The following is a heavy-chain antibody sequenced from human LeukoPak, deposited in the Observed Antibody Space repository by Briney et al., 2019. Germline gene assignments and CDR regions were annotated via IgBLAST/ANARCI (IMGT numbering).Heavy chain of an antibody. J-gene: IGHJ4*02. CDR3: ATSAGMDLYYFDY. CDR2: INPSGGST. D-gene: IGHD6-13*01. V-gene: IGHV1-46*01. Sequence: ASVKVSRKASGYTFTSYYMHWVRQAPGQGLEWMGIINPSGGSTSYAQKFQGRVTMTRDTSTRTVYMELSSLRSEDTAVYYCATSAGMDLYYFDYWGQGTLVTVSS. CDR1: GYTFTSYY.